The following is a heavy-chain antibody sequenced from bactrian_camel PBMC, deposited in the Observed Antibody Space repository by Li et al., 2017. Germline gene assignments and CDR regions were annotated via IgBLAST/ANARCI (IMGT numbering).Heavy chain of an antibody. CDR1: GVSYSRDC. D-gene: IGHD1*01. J-gene: IGHJ4*01. V-gene: IGHV3S53*01. CDR2: IDSDGTT. CDR3: VKGLSGGED. Sequence: HVQLVESGGGSVQTGGSLRLSCATSGVSYSRDCMGWFCQDPGKEREGDAAIDSDGTTHYADSVKGRFTISRDDAKNTTYLQLDSLKTEDTAIYYCVKGLSGGEDRGQGTQVTVS.